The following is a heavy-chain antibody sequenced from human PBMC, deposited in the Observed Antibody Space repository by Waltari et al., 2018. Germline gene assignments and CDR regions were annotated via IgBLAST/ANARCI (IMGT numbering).Heavy chain of an antibody. D-gene: IGHD5-12*01. V-gene: IGHV4-59*11. Sequence: QVQLQESGPGLVKPSETLSLTCTVSGGSISSHYWSWIRQPPGKGLEWIGYIYYSGSTNYNPSLKSRVTISVDTSKNQFSLKLSSVTAADTAVYYCAATQDGYNGVRQYYFDYWGQGTLVTVSS. J-gene: IGHJ4*02. CDR1: GGSISSHY. CDR3: AATQDGYNGVRQYYFDY. CDR2: IYYSGST.